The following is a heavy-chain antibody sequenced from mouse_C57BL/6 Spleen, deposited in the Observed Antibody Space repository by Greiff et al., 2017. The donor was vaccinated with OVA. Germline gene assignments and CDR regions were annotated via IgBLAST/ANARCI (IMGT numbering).Heavy chain of an antibody. V-gene: IGHV1-76*01. CDR3: ARSSYYGSSYGY. Sequence: QVQLQQSGAELVRPGASVKLSCKASGYTFTDYYINWVKQRPGQGLEWIARIYPGSGNTYYNEKFKGKATLTAEKSSSTAYMQLSSLTSEDSAVYFCARSSYYGSSYGYWGQGTTLTVSS. J-gene: IGHJ2*01. CDR1: GYTFTDYY. CDR2: IYPGSGNT. D-gene: IGHD1-1*01.